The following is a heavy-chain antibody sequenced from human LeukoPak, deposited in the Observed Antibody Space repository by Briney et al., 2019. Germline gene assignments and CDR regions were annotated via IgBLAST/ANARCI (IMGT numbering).Heavy chain of an antibody. D-gene: IGHD1-1*01. J-gene: IGHJ4*02. CDR1: GFIFSAFG. CDR3: ASSMGFWNAEFTSITD. CDR2: INSGGGVT. Sequence: PGGSLRLSCAASGFIFSAFGMTWVRQPPGKGLEWVSAINSGGGVTYYADSVKGRFTISRDNSENTLFLQTDSLRAEDTAVYFCASSMGFWNAEFTSITDWGQGTQVTVSS. V-gene: IGHV3-23*01.